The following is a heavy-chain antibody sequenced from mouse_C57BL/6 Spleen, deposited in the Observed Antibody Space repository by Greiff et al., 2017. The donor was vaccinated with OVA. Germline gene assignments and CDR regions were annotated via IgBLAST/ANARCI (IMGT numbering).Heavy chain of an antibody. D-gene: IGHD2-3*01. CDR3: ASYDGPYYAMDY. V-gene: IGHV5-17*01. Sequence: EVMLVESGGGLVKPGGSLKLSCAASGFTFSDYGMHWVRQAPEKGLEWVAYISSGSSTIYYADTVKGRFTISRDNAKNTLFLQMTSLRSEDTAMYYCASYDGPYYAMDYWGQGTSVTVSS. CDR1: GFTFSDYG. CDR2: ISSGSSTI. J-gene: IGHJ4*01.